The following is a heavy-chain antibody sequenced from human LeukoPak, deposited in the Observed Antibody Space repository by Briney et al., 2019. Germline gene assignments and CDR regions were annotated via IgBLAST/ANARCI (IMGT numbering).Heavy chain of an antibody. J-gene: IGHJ4*02. D-gene: IGHD2-15*01. CDR2: IKQDESEK. CDR3: ATPVGGVWSFDY. Sequence: GGSLRLSCTASGFTFSNYWMTWVRQAPGKGLEWVANIKQDESEKYYVDSVKGRFTVSRDNSKNSVYLQMNSLRAEDTAMYYCATPVGGVWSFDYWGQGTLVTVSS. V-gene: IGHV3-7*01. CDR1: GFTFSNYW.